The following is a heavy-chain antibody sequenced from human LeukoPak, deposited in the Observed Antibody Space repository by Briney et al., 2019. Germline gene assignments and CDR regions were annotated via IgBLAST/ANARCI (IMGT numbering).Heavy chain of an antibody. D-gene: IGHD5-24*01. Sequence: GESLKISCRGSGYNFAHDWIGWVRQMPGEGLEWMGIIFPDDSDTIYSPSFQGQVTISADKSINTAYLQWNNLKASDSAIYYCARQESEMTTPANRYFDLWGQGTLITVPS. CDR3: ARQESEMTTPANRYFDL. CDR1: GYNFAHDW. V-gene: IGHV5-51*01. CDR2: IFPDDSDT. J-gene: IGHJ4*02.